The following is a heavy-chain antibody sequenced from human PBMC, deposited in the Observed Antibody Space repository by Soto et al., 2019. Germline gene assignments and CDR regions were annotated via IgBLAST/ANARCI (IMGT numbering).Heavy chain of an antibody. J-gene: IGHJ6*03. V-gene: IGHV1-69*02. D-gene: IGHD2-8*02. CDR1: GGSLSSYP. CDR3: ARPPGGHDAGGNYIDV. CDR2: IIPIVGLT. Sequence: QVQLLQSGSEVKKPGSSVKVSCRASGGSLSSYPVTWVRQAPGQGLEWMGRIIPIVGLTNYAQKFQGRVTITADKSTSTAYMELSSLRSYDTAVYYCARPPGGHDAGGNYIDVWGKGTTVIVSS.